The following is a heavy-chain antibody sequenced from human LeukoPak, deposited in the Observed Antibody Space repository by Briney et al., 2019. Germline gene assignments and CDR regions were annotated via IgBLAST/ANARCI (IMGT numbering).Heavy chain of an antibody. Sequence: SETLSLTCAVYGGSFSGYYWSWIRQPPGKGLEWIGEINHSGSTNYNPSLKSRVTISVDTSKNQFSLKLSSVTAADTAVYYCARVVPAAVAYYYYGMDVWGQGTTVTVSS. CDR3: ARVVPAAVAYYYYGMDV. J-gene: IGHJ6*02. CDR1: GGSFSGYY. CDR2: INHSGST. V-gene: IGHV4-34*01. D-gene: IGHD2-2*01.